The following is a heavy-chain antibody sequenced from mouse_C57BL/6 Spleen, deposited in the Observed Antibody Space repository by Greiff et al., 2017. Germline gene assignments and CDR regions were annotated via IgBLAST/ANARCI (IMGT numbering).Heavy chain of an antibody. J-gene: IGHJ4*01. D-gene: IGHD4-1*01. Sequence: VQLQQSGPGLVQPSQSLSIPCTVSGFSLTSYGVHWVRQSPGKGLEWLGVIWSGGSTDYNAAFISRLSISKDNSKSQVFFKMNSLQADDTAIYYCARNFWDDGEYAMDYWGQGTPVTVSS. CDR2: IWSGGST. V-gene: IGHV2-2*01. CDR1: GFSLTSYG. CDR3: ARNFWDDGEYAMDY.